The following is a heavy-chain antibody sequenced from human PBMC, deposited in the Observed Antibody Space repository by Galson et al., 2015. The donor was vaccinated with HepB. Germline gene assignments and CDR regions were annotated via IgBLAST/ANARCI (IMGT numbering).Heavy chain of an antibody. D-gene: IGHD2-2*01. Sequence: QSGAEVKKPGESLRISCKGSGYSFTSYWISWVRQMPGKGLEWMGRIDPSDSYTNYSPSFQGHVTISADKSISTAYLQWSSLKASDTAMYYCARSPQALVPAAMAGSHWFDPWGQGTLVTVSS. CDR2: IDPSDSYT. J-gene: IGHJ5*02. V-gene: IGHV5-10-1*01. CDR1: GYSFTSYW. CDR3: ARSPQALVPAAMAGSHWFDP.